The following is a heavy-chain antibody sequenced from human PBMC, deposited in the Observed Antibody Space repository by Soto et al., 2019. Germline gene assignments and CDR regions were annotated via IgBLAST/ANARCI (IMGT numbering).Heavy chain of an antibody. Sequence: AASVKVSCKASGYTFIKYGIAWVRQAPGQGLEWMGRIIPIIGIINYAQKFQGRVTITADKFTGTAYMELTGLRSDDTAVYYCAGDPDSHYNDSHASSYPWGQGTLVTVSS. CDR3: AGDPDSHYNDSHASSYP. V-gene: IGHV1-69*04. CDR2: IIPIIGII. CDR1: GYTFIKYG. J-gene: IGHJ5*02. D-gene: IGHD4-4*01.